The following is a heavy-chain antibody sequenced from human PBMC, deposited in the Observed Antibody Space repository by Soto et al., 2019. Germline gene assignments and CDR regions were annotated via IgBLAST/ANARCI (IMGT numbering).Heavy chain of an antibody. CDR2: FDPEDGET. CDR3: ATGLPLYCYYMDV. CDR1: GYTLTELS. V-gene: IGHV1-24*01. J-gene: IGHJ6*03. Sequence: ASVKVSCKVSGYTLTELSMHWVRQAPGKGLEWMGGFDPEDGETIYAQKFQGRVTMTEDTSTDTAYMELSSLRSEDTALYYCATGLPLYCYYMDVWGKGTTVTVSS.